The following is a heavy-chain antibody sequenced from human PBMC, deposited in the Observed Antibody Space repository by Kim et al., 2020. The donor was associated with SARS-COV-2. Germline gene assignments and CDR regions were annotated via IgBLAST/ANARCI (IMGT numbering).Heavy chain of an antibody. V-gene: IGHV1-46*01. J-gene: IGHJ5*02. D-gene: IGHD3-3*01. CDR3: ARDSPPITIFGVEHWFDP. Sequence: ASVKVSCKASGYTFTSYYMHWVRQAPGQGLEWMGIINPSGGSTSYAQKFQGRVTMTRDTSTSTVYMELSSLRSEDTAVYYCARDSPPITIFGVEHWFDPWGQGTLVTVSS. CDR2: INPSGGST. CDR1: GYTFTSYY.